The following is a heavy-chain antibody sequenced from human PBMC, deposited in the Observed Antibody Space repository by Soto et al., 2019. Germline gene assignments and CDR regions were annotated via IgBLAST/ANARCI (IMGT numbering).Heavy chain of an antibody. V-gene: IGHV4-59*01. CDR3: ARTTYTTSNCFDY. CDR2: IYYRGSN. D-gene: IGHD2-2*02. CDR1: GGSITSYY. J-gene: IGHJ4*01. Sequence: SETLSLTCTVSGGSITSYYWSWIRQPPGKGLEWIAYIYYRGSNTYNPSLESRVTMSVDTSKNQFSLNLSSVTAADTAVYYCARTTYTTSNCFDYWGHGTLVTVSS.